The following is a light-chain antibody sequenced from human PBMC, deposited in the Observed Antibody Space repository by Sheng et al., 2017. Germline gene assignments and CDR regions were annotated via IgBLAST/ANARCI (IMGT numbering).Light chain of an antibody. V-gene: IGKV3D-15*03. CDR3: QHLDNSLVT. Sequence: EIVMTQSPATLSVSPGERATLSCRASQSVSSNLAWYQQKPGQAPRLLIYGASIRATGIPARFSGSGSGTEFTLTISILQSEDFATYFCQHLDNSLVTFGQGTRLEIK. CDR1: QSVSSN. J-gene: IGKJ5*01. CDR2: GAS.